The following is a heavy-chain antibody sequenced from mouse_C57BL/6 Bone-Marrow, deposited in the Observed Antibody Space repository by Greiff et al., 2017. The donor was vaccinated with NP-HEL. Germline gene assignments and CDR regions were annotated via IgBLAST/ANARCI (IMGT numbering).Heavy chain of an antibody. Sequence: EVQLQQSGAELVRPGASVKLSCTASGFNIKDDYMHWVKQRPEQGLEWIGWIDPENGDTEYASKFQGKATITADTSSNTAYLQLSSLTSEDTAVYYCTTNGSWFGYWGQGTLVTVAA. D-gene: IGHD1-1*01. V-gene: IGHV14-4*01. J-gene: IGHJ3*01. CDR2: IDPENGDT. CDR1: GFNIKDDY. CDR3: TTNGSWFGY.